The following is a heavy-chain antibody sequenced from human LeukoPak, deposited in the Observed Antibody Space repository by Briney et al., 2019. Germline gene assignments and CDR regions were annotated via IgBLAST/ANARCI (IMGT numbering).Heavy chain of an antibody. Sequence: SQTLSLTCAISGDSFSSNSVTWNWIRQSPSRGLEWLGRTYYRSTWYNDYAVSVRGRITVNPDTSKNQFSLHLNSVAPEDTAVYYCAGRLTQYDCFDPWGQGILVTVSS. J-gene: IGHJ5*02. CDR1: GDSFSSNSVT. V-gene: IGHV6-1*01. D-gene: IGHD2-2*01. CDR2: TYYRSTWYN. CDR3: AGRLTQYDCFDP.